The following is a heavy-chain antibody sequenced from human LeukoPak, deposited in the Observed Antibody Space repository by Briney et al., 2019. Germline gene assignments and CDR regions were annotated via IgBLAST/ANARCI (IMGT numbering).Heavy chain of an antibody. CDR3: AKVYRGYCSSTSCYEFDF. D-gene: IGHD2-2*01. CDR2: ISGSGGST. Sequence: GGSLRLSCTASGFTFSNYAMSWVRQAPGKGLEWVSAISGSGGSTYYADSVKGRFTISRDSSKNTLYLQMNSLRAEDTAVYYCAKVYRGYCSSTSCYEFDFWGQGTLVTVSS. V-gene: IGHV3-23*01. J-gene: IGHJ4*02. CDR1: GFTFSNYA.